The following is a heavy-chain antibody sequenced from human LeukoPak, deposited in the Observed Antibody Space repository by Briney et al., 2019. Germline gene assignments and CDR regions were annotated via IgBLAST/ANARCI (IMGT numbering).Heavy chain of an antibody. Sequence: DPGGSLRLSCAASGFTFSTYEMNWVRQAPGKGLEWVSYISGSGSTINYADSVKGRFTISRDNAKNSLYLQMKSLRAEDTAVYYCGRLTSWGQGTLVTVSS. CDR1: GFTFSTYE. J-gene: IGHJ4*02. CDR2: ISGSGSTI. D-gene: IGHD1-1*01. V-gene: IGHV3-48*03. CDR3: GRLTS.